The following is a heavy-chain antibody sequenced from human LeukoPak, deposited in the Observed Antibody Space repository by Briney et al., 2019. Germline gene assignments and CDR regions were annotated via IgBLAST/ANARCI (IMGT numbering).Heavy chain of an antibody. J-gene: IGHJ6*03. CDR3: ARTTMVRGTYYMDV. CDR1: GGSISSSSYY. Sequence: SETLSLTCTVSGGSISSSSYYWGWIRQPPGKGLEWIGSIYYSGSTYYNPSLKSRVTISVDTSKNQFSLKMRSVTAADTAVYYCARTTMVRGTYYMDVWGKGTTVTISS. D-gene: IGHD3-10*01. V-gene: IGHV4-39*07. CDR2: IYYSGST.